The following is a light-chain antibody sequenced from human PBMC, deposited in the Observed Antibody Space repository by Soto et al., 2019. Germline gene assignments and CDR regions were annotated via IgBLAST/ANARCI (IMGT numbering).Light chain of an antibody. V-gene: IGLV2-11*01. CDR1: SSDVGAYNY. CDR3: CSYVGATTYV. J-gene: IGLJ1*01. Sequence: QSALTQPRSVSGSPGQSVTISCTGTSSDVGAYNYVSWYQQHPGKAPKVIIYEGVKRPSGVSDRFSGSTSGVTASLTISGLQAEDEAEYYCCSYVGATTYVFGSGTKLTVL. CDR2: EGV.